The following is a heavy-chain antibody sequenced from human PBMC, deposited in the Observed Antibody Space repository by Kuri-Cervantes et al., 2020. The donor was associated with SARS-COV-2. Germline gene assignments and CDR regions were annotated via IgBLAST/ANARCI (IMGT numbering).Heavy chain of an antibody. J-gene: IGHJ4*02. CDR2: INHSGST. V-gene: IGHV4-34*01. CDR1: GGSFSGYY. D-gene: IGHD3-3*01. CDR3: ARHPLGSVTIFGVVIEGAPFDY. Sequence: SETLSLTCAVYGGSFSGYYWSWIRQPPGKGLEWIGEINHSGSTNYNPSLKSRVTISVDTSKNQFSLKLSSVTAADTAVYYCARHPLGSVTIFGVVIEGAPFDYWGQGTLVTVSS.